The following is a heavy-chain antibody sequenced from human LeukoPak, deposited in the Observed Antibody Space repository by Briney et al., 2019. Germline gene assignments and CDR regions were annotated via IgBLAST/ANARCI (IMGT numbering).Heavy chain of an antibody. J-gene: IGHJ4*02. CDR3: AKVGSSDDHDF. CDR2: IWYDGSTE. Sequence: PGRSLRLSCAASGFTFSNYGVHWVRQAPGKGLEWVAVIWYDGSTEYYADSVKGRFTISRDNSKNTLYLQMNSLRAEDTAVYYCAKVGSSDDHDFWGQGTLITVSS. CDR1: GFTFSNYG. D-gene: IGHD1-26*01. V-gene: IGHV3-33*06.